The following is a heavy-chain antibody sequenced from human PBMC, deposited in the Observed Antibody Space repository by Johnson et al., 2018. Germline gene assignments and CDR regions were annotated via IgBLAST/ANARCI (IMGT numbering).Heavy chain of an antibody. D-gene: IGHD6-13*01. V-gene: IGHV3-49*03. J-gene: IGHJ6*02. CDR1: GFTFGDYA. Sequence: VQLVQSGGGLVQPGRSLRLSCTASGFTFGDYAMSWFRQAPGKGLEWVGFIRSKAYGGTTEYAASVKGRVTISRDDSKSIPYLQINSLKTEDTAVYYCARDPYFSWAAAYYYGMDVWGQGTTVTVSS. CDR2: IRSKAYGGTT. CDR3: ARDPYFSWAAAYYYGMDV.